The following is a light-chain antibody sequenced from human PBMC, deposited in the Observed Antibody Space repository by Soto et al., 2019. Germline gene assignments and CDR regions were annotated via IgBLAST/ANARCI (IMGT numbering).Light chain of an antibody. CDR3: QQYGSSPRT. CDR1: QRVYSSY. CDR2: DAS. J-gene: IGKJ1*01. Sequence: ESVLTQSPGTLSLSPGERVTLSCRASQRVYSSYLAWYQQRPGQAPRLLFYDASIRATGIPDRFSGSGSGTDFSLTISRLEPEDFAVYYCQQYGSSPRTFGQGTRWIS. V-gene: IGKV3-20*01.